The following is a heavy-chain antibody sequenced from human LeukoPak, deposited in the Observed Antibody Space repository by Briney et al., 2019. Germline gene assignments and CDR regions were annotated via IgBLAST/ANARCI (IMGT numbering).Heavy chain of an antibody. J-gene: IGHJ4*02. CDR2: ISSSGSTI. Sequence: GGSLRLSCAASGFTFSSYEMNWVRQAPGKGLEWVSYISSSGSTIYYADSVKGRFTISRDNAKNTLYLQMKSLRGEDTAMYYCARVQGGGYRTADSWGQGTLVTVSS. CDR1: GFTFSSYE. D-gene: IGHD6-25*01. V-gene: IGHV3-48*03. CDR3: ARVQGGGYRTADS.